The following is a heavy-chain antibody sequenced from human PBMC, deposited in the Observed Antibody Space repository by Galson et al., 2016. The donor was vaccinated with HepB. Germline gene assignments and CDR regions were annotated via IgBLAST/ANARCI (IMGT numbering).Heavy chain of an antibody. J-gene: IGHJ6*02. D-gene: IGHD3-16*01. CDR1: GFTFSNYG. V-gene: IGHV3-33*01. CDR3: ARVRDYDWGTLDV. Sequence: SLRLSCAASGFTFSNYGIHWVRQAPGKGLEWVAIIWYDGSNKYYADSVKGRFTISRDNSKNTLYLQMNSLRAEDTAVYYCARVRDYDWGTLDVWGQGTTVTVSS. CDR2: IWYDGSNK.